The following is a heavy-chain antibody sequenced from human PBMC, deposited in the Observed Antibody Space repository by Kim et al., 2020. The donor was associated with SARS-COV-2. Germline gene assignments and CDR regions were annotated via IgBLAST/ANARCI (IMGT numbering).Heavy chain of an antibody. J-gene: IGHJ4*02. D-gene: IGHD3-10*01. V-gene: IGHV3-21*01. CDR2: INSGSSYI. Sequence: GGSLRLSCAASGFTFSTYTMTWVRQAPGKGLEWVSSINSGSSYIFYADSVKGRFTISRDNAKNSLDLQMSSLRAEDTAVYYCARRRFGSSGSYSDYWGQGILVTVSS. CDR3: ARRRFGSSGSYSDY. CDR1: GFTFSTYT.